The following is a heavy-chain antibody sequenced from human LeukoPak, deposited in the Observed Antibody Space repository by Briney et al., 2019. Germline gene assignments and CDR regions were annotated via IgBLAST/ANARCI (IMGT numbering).Heavy chain of an antibody. CDR3: VRDLVDPADY. V-gene: IGHV3-30*02. D-gene: IGHD2-8*02. CDR2: IHTDQTIQ. J-gene: IGHJ4*02. Sequence: GGSLRLSCAASGFTFSGFGMHWVRQAPGKGLEWVAYIHTDQTIQYYADSVKGRFTISRDNAKNTVYLQMNSLRAEDTAVFYCVRDLVDPADYWGQGTLVTVSS. CDR1: GFTFSGFG.